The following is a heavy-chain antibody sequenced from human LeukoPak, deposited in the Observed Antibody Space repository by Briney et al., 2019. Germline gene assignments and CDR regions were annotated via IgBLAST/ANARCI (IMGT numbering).Heavy chain of an antibody. J-gene: IGHJ4*02. D-gene: IGHD6-13*01. V-gene: IGHV3-30*18. CDR1: GFTFSTCG. CDR3: AKDRSGSWTWDY. CDR2: ISDDGRTK. Sequence: QPGRSLRLSCAASGFTFSTCGMHWVRQAPGKGLEWVSFISDDGRTKYCADSVKGRFTISRDSSKSAVYLQMDSLRPEDTAVYYCAKDRSGSWTWDYWGQGTLVAVSS.